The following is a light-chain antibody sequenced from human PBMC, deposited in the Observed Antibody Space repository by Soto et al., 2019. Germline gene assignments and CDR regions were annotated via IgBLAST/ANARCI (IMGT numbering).Light chain of an antibody. CDR3: QKYNSAALT. V-gene: IGKV1-27*01. CDR2: ATS. J-gene: IGKJ4*01. Sequence: GARVTITCRASQGIAPYLAWFQQKPGKVPKLLIYATSTLQSGVPSRFSGSGSGTDFTLTINSLQPEDVGTYYCQKYNSAALTFGGGTKVEIK. CDR1: QGIAPY.